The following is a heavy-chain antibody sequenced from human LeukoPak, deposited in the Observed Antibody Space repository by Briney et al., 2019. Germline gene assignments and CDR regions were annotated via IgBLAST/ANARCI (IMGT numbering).Heavy chain of an antibody. Sequence: SEPLSLTCTVSGFSISSGSYLDWIRQSPGKALEWIGSIYHSGSPLYNPSLRSRVTITVDQSKNEFSLELTSVTAPDPAVLYCVRNVTALTRQRNSNWIDPWGQGTLVIVSS. V-gene: IGHV4-38-2*02. J-gene: IGHJ5*02. CDR3: VRNVTALTRQRNSNWIDP. CDR1: GFSISSGSY. CDR2: IYHSGSP. D-gene: IGHD4-17*01.